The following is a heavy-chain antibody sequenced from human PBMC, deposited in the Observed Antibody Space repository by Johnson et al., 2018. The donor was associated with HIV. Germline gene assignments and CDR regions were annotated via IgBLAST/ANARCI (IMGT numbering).Heavy chain of an antibody. Sequence: QVQLVESGGGLIQPGGSLRLSCAASGFTFSDYYMSWIRQAPGKGLEWVSYISCSGSILYYADSVKGRFTISRDNSKNTVYLQMNSLRPEDTAVYYCATAYCGGGTCPLGSAFDIWGQGTKVTVSS. CDR1: GFTFSDYY. J-gene: IGHJ3*02. CDR3: ATAYCGGGTCPLGSAFDI. CDR2: ISCSGSIL. V-gene: IGHV3-11*01. D-gene: IGHD2-15*01.